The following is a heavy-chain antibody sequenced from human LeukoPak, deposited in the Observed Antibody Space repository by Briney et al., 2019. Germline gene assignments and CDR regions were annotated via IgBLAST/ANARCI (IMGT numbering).Heavy chain of an antibody. D-gene: IGHD4-11*01. CDR2: IYTSGST. J-gene: IGHJ4*02. CDR3: ARGNPPPTVTIDY. Sequence: SETLSLTCAVYGGSFSGYYWSWIRQPAGKGLEWIGRIYTSGSTNYNPSLKSRVTISVDTSKNQFSLKLSSVTAADTAVYYCARGNPPPTVTIDYWGQGTLVTVSS. CDR1: GGSFSGYY. V-gene: IGHV4-59*10.